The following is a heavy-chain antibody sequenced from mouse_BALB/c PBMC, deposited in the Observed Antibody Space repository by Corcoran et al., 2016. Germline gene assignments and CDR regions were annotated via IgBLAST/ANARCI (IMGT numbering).Heavy chain of an antibody. Sequence: QVHLQQSGSELMKPGASVKISCKATGYTFNSYWIEWVKQRPGHGLEWIGEILPGSGSTKYNEKFKDKATFTADTSSNTAYMQLSSLTSEDSAVYYCARRVYDYGSSLPFDYWGQGTTLTVSS. D-gene: IGHD1-1*01. CDR2: ILPGSGST. CDR3: ARRVYDYGSSLPFDY. J-gene: IGHJ2*01. CDR1: GYTFNSYW. V-gene: IGHV1-9*01.